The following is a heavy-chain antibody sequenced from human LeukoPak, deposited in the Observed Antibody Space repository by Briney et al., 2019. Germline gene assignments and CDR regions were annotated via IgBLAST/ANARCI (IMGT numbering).Heavy chain of an antibody. V-gene: IGHV3-7*03. CDR2: MNQDGSEK. D-gene: IGHD1-26*01. J-gene: IGHJ4*02. Sequence: GGSLRLSCAASGLRFGSYWMNWVRQAPGKGLEWVANMNQDGSEKYYVDSVKGRFTISRDNAKNSLYLQMNSLRAEDTAVYYCARRKTSGSYEKYYFDYWGQGTLVTVSS. CDR3: ARRKTSGSYEKYYFDY. CDR1: GLRFGSYW.